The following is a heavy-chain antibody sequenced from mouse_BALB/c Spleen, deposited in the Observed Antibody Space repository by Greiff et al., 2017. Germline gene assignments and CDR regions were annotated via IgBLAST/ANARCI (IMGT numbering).Heavy chain of an antibody. CDR3: AGGNPLAY. CDR1: GFTFSSYA. Sequence: EVMLVESGGGLVKPGGSLKLSCAASGFTFSSYAMSWVRQSPEKRLEWVAEISSGGSYTYYPDTVTGRFTISRDNAKNTLYLEMSSLRSEDTAMYYGAGGNPLAYWGQGTLVTVSA. D-gene: IGHD1-1*02. V-gene: IGHV5-9-4*01. CDR2: ISSGGSYT. J-gene: IGHJ3*01.